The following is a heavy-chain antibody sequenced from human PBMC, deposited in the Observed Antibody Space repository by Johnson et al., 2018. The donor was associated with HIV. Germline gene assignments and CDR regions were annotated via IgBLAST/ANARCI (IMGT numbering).Heavy chain of an antibody. V-gene: IGHV3-20*04. CDR3: ARDTYYYDTGGYLIRPRAFDV. CDR2: INWNGATP. CDR1: GFTFNEYD. J-gene: IGHJ3*01. Sequence: VQLVESGGRVARPGGSLRLSCEASGFTFNEYDMSWVRQAPGKGLEWVSGINWNGATPGSADSVKGRFTISRDNAKNFLYLQMNSLRVEDTALYFCARDTYYYDTGGYLIRPRAFDVWGKGTMVTVSS. D-gene: IGHD3-22*01.